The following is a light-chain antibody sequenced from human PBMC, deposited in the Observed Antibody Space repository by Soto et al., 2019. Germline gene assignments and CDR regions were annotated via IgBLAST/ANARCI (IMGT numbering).Light chain of an antibody. V-gene: IGLV2-14*01. CDR3: SSYTSSSTPYV. CDR2: DVT. CDR1: SSDFGGYNY. J-gene: IGLJ1*01. Sequence: SALTQPASVSGSPGQSITISCTGTSSDFGGYNYVSWYQQHPVKAPKLMIYDVTNRPSGVSDRFSGSKSGNTASLTISGLQAEDEADYYCSSYTSSSTPYVFGTGTKVTVL.